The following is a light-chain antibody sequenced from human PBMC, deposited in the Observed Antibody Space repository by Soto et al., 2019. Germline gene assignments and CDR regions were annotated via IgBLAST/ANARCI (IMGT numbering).Light chain of an antibody. J-gene: IGKJ1*01. V-gene: IGKV1-5*03. CDR2: KAS. CDR3: QKYYNSPVT. CDR1: QSISSW. Sequence: DIQMTQSPSTLSASVGDRVTITCRASQSISSWLAWYQQKPGKAPKLLIYKASSLESGVPSRFSGSGSGTEITLTNQHPAAGYFANYYLQKYYNSPVTFRQGAKVEIK.